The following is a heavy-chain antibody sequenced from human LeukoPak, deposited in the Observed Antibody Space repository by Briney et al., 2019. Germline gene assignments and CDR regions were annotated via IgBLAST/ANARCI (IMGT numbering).Heavy chain of an antibody. J-gene: IGHJ4*02. CDR1: GGSISSGSYY. CDR2: IYTSGST. V-gene: IGHV4-61*02. Sequence: SQTLSLTCTVSGGSISSGSYYWSWIRQPAGKVLEWIGRIYTSGSTNYNPSLKSRVTISVDTSKNQFSLKLSSVTAADTAVYYCASRHLGYCSSTSCPPGYFDYWGQGTLVTVSS. D-gene: IGHD2-2*01. CDR3: ASRHLGYCSSTSCPPGYFDY.